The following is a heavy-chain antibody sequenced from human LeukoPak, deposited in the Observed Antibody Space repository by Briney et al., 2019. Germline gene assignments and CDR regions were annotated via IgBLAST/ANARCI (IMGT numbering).Heavy chain of an antibody. V-gene: IGHV3-30*03. CDR2: ISYDGSNK. J-gene: IGHJ4*02. D-gene: IGHD6-13*01. CDR1: GFTFSSYG. Sequence: GGSLRLSCAASGFTFSSYGMHWVRQAPGKGLEWVAVISYDGSNKYYADSVKGRFTTSRDNSKNTLYLQMNSLRAEDTAVYYCASFDSSSWYYFDYWGQGTLVTVSS. CDR3: ASFDSSSWYYFDY.